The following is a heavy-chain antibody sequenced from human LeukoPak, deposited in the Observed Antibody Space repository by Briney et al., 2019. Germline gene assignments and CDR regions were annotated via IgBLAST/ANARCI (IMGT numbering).Heavy chain of an antibody. J-gene: IGHJ6*03. D-gene: IGHD6-13*01. CDR2: IYYSGST. V-gene: IGHV4-59*01. CDR1: GGSISSYY. Sequence: PSETLSLTCTVSGGSISSYYWSWIRQPPGKGLEWIGYIYYSGSTNYNPSLKSRVTISVDTSKNQFSLKLSSVTAADTAVYYCARMPGTLSSSWYGGYYYMDVWGKGTTVTVSS. CDR3: ARMPGTLSSSWYGGYYYMDV.